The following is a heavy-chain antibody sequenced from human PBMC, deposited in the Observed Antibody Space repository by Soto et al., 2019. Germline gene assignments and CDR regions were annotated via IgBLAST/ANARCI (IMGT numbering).Heavy chain of an antibody. CDR2: ISGSGGST. D-gene: IGHD2-15*01. CDR3: AKWCGGSCSDFDY. V-gene: IGHV3-23*01. Sequence: TGGSLRLSCAASGFTFSSYAMSWVRQAPGKGLEWVSAISGSGGSTYYADSVKGRSTISRDNSKNTLYLQMNSLRAEDTAVYYCAKWCGGSCSDFDYWGQGTLVTVSS. CDR1: GFTFSSYA. J-gene: IGHJ4*02.